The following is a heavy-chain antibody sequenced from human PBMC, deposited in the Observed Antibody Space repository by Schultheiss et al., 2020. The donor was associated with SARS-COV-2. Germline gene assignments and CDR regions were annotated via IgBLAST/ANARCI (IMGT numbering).Heavy chain of an antibody. CDR1: GFTFSSYG. J-gene: IGHJ4*02. CDR2: IWYDGSNK. CDR3: ARDDSSGYYYGKIDY. Sequence: GGSLRLSCAASGFTFSSYGMHWVRQAPGKGLEWVAVIWYDGSNKYYADSVKGRFTISRDNSKNTLYLQMNSLRAEDTAVYYCARDDSSGYYYGKIDYCGQGTLVTVSS. V-gene: IGHV3-33*01. D-gene: IGHD3-22*01.